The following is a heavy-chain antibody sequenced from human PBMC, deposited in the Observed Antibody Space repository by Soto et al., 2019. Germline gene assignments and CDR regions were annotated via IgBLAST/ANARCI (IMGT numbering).Heavy chain of an antibody. V-gene: IGHV4-59*02. J-gene: IGHJ4*02. CDR3: AREGNLGRWLQPLDF. CDR1: GGSVSSYY. D-gene: IGHD5-12*01. CDR2: IYYSGST. Sequence: PSETLSLTCTVSGGSVSSYYWSWVRQPPGKGLEWIGYIYYSGSTNYNPSLKSRVTISVDTSKNLFSLRLISVTAADTAKYFCAREGNLGRWLQPLDFWGQGTLVTVSS.